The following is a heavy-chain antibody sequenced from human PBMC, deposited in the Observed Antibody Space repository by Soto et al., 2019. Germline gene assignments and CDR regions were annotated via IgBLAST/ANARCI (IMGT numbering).Heavy chain of an antibody. CDR1: VYTFSDFD. J-gene: IGHJ6*02. D-gene: IGHD2-2*01. Sequence: QAHLEQSGAELKRPGASVKVSCKASVYTFSDFDITWLRQASVQGPEWMGWMNAKSGDKFFAQRFQGKLNSTWDTSLSTDYMEVGSLTSDDTAIDYCARVNPFKYAGFYVWGQGPTVAVSS. CDR2: MNAKSGDK. CDR3: ARVNPFKYAGFYV. V-gene: IGHV1-8*01.